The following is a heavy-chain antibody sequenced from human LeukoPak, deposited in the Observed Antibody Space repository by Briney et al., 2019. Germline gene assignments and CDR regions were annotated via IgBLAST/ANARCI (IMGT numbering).Heavy chain of an antibody. CDR3: ARWVYYYYYMDV. Sequence: ASVKVSCKASGYTFTGYYMHWVRQAPGQGLEWMGWINPDSGGTNYAQKFQGRVTMTRDTSISTAYMELSRLRSDDTAVYYCARWVYYYYYMDVWGKGTTVTISS. CDR1: GYTFTGYY. J-gene: IGHJ6*03. CDR2: INPDSGGT. V-gene: IGHV1-2*02.